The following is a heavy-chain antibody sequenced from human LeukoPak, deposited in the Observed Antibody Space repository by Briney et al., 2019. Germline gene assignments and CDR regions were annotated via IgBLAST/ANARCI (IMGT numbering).Heavy chain of an antibody. CDR2: MNPNSGNT. Sequence: ASVKVSCKASGYTFTSYDINWVRQATGQGLEWMGWMNPNSGNTGYAQKFQGRVTMTRNTSISTAYMELSSLRSEDTAVYYCARGLGSLYCSGGSCVGYWGQGTLVTVSS. CDR3: ARGLGSLYCSGGSCVGY. CDR1: GYTFTSYD. D-gene: IGHD2-15*01. J-gene: IGHJ4*02. V-gene: IGHV1-8*01.